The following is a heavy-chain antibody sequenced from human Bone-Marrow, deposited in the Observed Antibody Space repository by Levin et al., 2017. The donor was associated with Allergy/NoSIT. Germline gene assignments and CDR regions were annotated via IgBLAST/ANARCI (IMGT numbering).Heavy chain of an antibody. Sequence: GGSLRLSCAASGFSFRLYSMTWVRQAPGKGLEWVSGISEGAASKHYADSVKGRFSISRDNSKNTMFLQMNSLRDEDTAVSYCAKRSQLYTCGSGGLDQWGQGTLVTVSS. CDR3: AKRSQLYTCGSGGLDQ. CDR2: ISEGAASK. J-gene: IGHJ4*02. V-gene: IGHV3-23*01. CDR1: GFSFRLYS. D-gene: IGHD6-19*01.